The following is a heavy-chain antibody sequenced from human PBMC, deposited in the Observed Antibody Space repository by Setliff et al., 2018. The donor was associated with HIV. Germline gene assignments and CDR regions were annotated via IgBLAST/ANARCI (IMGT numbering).Heavy chain of an antibody. CDR1: WYTLTEVS. V-gene: IGHV1-24*01. J-gene: IGHJ6*03. CDR2: FDPQDGKT. D-gene: IGHD3-22*01. Sequence: ASVKVSCKISWYTLTEVSMHWVRQAPGKGLEWMGYFDPQDGKTIYAQKFQGRVTITADVSTSTAYMELSSLRSEDTAVYYCATGGYYYYDKRDYYYHIDVWGKGTTVTVSS. CDR3: ATGGYYYYDKRDYYYHIDV.